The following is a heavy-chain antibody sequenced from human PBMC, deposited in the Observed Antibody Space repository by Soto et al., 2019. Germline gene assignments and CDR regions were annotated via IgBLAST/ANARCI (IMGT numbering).Heavy chain of an antibody. Sequence: ASLKVSCQASGYTFTSYYINSVRQAPGQGLEWMGVINPSGGSTSYTEKLQGRVTMTRDTSTSTVYMDLRSLRSEDTAVYYCVKSKNWDDGGSRYFDYWGQGTPVTVSS. V-gene: IGHV1-46*01. D-gene: IGHD1-1*01. CDR1: GYTFTSYY. CDR2: INPSGGST. CDR3: VKSKNWDDGGSRYFDY. J-gene: IGHJ4*02.